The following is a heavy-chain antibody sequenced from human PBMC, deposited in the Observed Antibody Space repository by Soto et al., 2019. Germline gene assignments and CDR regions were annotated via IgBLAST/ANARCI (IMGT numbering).Heavy chain of an antibody. D-gene: IGHD4-17*01. CDR2: IYYSGST. Sequence: SETLSLTCTVSGDSVSNGEHYWSWIRQPPGKGLDWIGYIYYSGSTNYNPSLKSRVTISVDTSKNQFSLKLSSVTAADTAVYYCARDSYGGNDYWGPGTLVTVSS. CDR1: GDSVSNGEHY. CDR3: ARDSYGGNDY. J-gene: IGHJ4*02. V-gene: IGHV4-61*08.